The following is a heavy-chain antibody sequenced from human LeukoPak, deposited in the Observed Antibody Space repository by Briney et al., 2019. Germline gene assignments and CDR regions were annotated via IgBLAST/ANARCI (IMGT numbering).Heavy chain of an antibody. CDR2: INAGNGNT. J-gene: IGHJ4*02. Sequence: ASVKVSCKASGYTFTSYAMHWVRQAPGQRLEWMGWINAGNGNTKYSQEFQGRVTITRDKSTSTAYMELSSLRSEDTAVYYCARDRDGYNTDTFDYWGQGTLVTVSS. CDR1: GYTFTSYA. CDR3: ARDRDGYNTDTFDY. V-gene: IGHV1-3*03. D-gene: IGHD5-24*01.